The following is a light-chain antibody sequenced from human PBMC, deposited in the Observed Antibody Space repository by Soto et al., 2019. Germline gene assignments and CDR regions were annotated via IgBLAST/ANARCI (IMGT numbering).Light chain of an antibody. V-gene: IGLV2-14*01. Sequence: QSALTQSASVSGSPGQSITISCTGTSSDVGGYNYVSWYQQHPGKAPKLMIYDVSNRPSGVSNRFSGSKSGNTASLTISGLQAEDEADYFCRSYTTSSTLVVFGGGTKLTVL. J-gene: IGLJ2*01. CDR3: RSYTTSSTLVV. CDR1: SSDVGGYNY. CDR2: DVS.